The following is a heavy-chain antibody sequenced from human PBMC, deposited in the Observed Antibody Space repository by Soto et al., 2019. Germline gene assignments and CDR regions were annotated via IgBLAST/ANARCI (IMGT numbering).Heavy chain of an antibody. Sequence: QVQLQQWGAGLLKPSETLSLTCAVYGGSFSGYYWSWIRQPPGKGLEWIGEINHSGSTNYNPSLKSRVTISVDPSKNQFSLKLSSVTAADTAVYYCARGGGRDGYNYYYYYGMDVWGQGTTVTVSS. CDR1: GGSFSGYY. D-gene: IGHD5-12*01. J-gene: IGHJ6*02. V-gene: IGHV4-34*01. CDR3: ARGGGRDGYNYYYYYGMDV. CDR2: INHSGST.